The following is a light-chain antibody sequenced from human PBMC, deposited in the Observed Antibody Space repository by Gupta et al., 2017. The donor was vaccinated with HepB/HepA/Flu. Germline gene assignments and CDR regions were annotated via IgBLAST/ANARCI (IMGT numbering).Light chain of an antibody. CDR3: QRRDSTRFT. CDR2: AAS. V-gene: IGKV1-39*01. J-gene: IGKJ3*01. CDR1: QSISSY. Sequence: DIQMTQSPSSLSASVGDRVTITCRASQSISSYLNWYQQKPGKAPKLLIYAASRLQSGVPSRFSDSGSGTDFTLTISRLQPEDFATYYCQRRDSTRFTFGHGTKVDIK.